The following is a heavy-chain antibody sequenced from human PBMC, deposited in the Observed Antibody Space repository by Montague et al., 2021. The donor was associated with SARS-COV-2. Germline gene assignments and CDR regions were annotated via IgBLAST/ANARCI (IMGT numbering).Heavy chain of an antibody. J-gene: IGHJ3*02. CDR2: IYYSGST. Sequence: SETLSLTCTVSGGSISSSSYYWGWIRQPPGKGLEWIGSIYYSGSTYYNPSLKSRVTISVDTSKNQFSLKLSSVTAADTAVYYCARFPTSYYYDSKAAPATPHAFAIWGQGDMVPVPS. CDR1: GGSISSSSYY. V-gene: IGHV4-39*01. CDR3: ARFPTSYYYDSKAAPATPHAFAI. D-gene: IGHD3-22*01.